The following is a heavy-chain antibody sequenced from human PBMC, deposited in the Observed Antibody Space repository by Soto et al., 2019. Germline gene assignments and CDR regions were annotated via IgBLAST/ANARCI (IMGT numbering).Heavy chain of an antibody. CDR1: GFTLSNYA. Sequence: EVQLLESGGGLVGPGGSLRLSCAASGFTLSNYAMNWVRQAPGKGLECVSVISGSGGSAYYADSVQGRFTISRDNSKNTLYMQMNSLRDEDTAIYYCVREGSGWNSRGSFDFWGRGTMVTVTS. CDR3: VREGSGWNSRGSFDF. D-gene: IGHD6-19*01. J-gene: IGHJ3*01. CDR2: ISGSGGSA. V-gene: IGHV3-23*01.